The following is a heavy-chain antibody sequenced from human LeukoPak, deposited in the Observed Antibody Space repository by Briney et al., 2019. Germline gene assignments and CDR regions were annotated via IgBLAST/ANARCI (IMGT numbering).Heavy chain of an antibody. CDR2: IKQDGSET. V-gene: IGHV3-7*01. J-gene: IGHJ4*02. CDR1: GFTFSNYW. CDR3: ARKGGTRGPLNY. D-gene: IGHD2-8*01. Sequence: PGGSLRLSCAASGFTFSNYWMSWVHQAPGKGLEWVANIKQDGSETYYVDSVKGRFTISRDNAKNSLFLQMNSLTAEDTAVYYCARKGGTRGPLNYWGQGTLVTVSS.